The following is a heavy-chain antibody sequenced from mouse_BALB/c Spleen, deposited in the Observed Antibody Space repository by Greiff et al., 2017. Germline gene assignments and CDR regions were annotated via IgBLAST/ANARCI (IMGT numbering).Heavy chain of an antibody. J-gene: IGHJ3*01. Sequence: EVQGVESGPGLVKPSQTVSLTCTVTGISITTGNYRWSWIRQFPGNKLEWIGYIYYSGTITYNPSLTSRTTITRDTSKNQFFLEMNSLTAEDTATYYCARVDGYYIWFAYWGQGTLVTVSA. V-gene: IGHV3-5*02. CDR2: IYYSGTI. D-gene: IGHD2-3*01. CDR1: GISITTGNYR. CDR3: ARVDGYYIWFAY.